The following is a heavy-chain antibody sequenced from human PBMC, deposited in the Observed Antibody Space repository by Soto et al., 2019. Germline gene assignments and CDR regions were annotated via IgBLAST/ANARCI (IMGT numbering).Heavy chain of an antibody. Sequence: GGSLRLSCAASGFTFSSYAMHWVRQAPGKGLEWVAVISYDGSNKYYADSVKGRFTISRDNSKNTLYLQMNSLRAEDTAVYYCVRDLKFRSSWYYYYGMDVWGQGTTVTVSS. J-gene: IGHJ6*02. D-gene: IGHD6-13*01. V-gene: IGHV3-30-3*01. CDR2: ISYDGSNK. CDR1: GFTFSSYA. CDR3: VRDLKFRSSWYYYYGMDV.